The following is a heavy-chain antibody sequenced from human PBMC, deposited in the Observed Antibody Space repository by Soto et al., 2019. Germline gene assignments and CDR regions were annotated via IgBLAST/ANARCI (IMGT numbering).Heavy chain of an antibody. Sequence: QVQLVQSGAEVKKPGASVKVSCKASGYTFTGYYMHWVRQAPGQGLEWMGWINPNSGGTNYAQKFQGWVTMTRDTSISTAYMELSRLRSDDTAVYYCASGLGYCSGGSCYAYWGQGTXVTVSS. CDR2: INPNSGGT. CDR3: ASGLGYCSGGSCYAY. J-gene: IGHJ4*02. CDR1: GYTFTGYY. V-gene: IGHV1-2*04. D-gene: IGHD2-15*01.